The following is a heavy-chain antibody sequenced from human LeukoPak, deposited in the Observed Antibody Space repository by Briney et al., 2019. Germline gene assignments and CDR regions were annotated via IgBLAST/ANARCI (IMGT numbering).Heavy chain of an antibody. V-gene: IGHV4-30-4*01. CDR1: GVSISSDGFY. CDR3: ARRVDTAMGTTFDY. Sequence: SQTLSLTCTVSGVSISSDGFYWSWIRQPPGKGLEWIGYIYYNWGTYYNPSLKSRVTLSVDTSKNQFSLELNSVTAADTAVYYCARRVDTAMGTTFDYWGQGTLVTVSS. CDR2: IYYNWGT. J-gene: IGHJ4*02. D-gene: IGHD5-18*01.